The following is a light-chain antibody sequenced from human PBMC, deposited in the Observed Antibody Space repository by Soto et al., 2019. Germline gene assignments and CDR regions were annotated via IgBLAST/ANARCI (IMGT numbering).Light chain of an antibody. Sequence: DIQMTQSPSSLSASVGDRVTITCRASQTISRYLNWYQQKPGKAPKLLIFTASSLQSGVPSRFSGSGSGTEFTLAISSLQPEDFATYYCQQSYNTLAFGPRTKVDIK. CDR1: QTISRY. CDR3: QQSYNTLA. J-gene: IGKJ3*01. V-gene: IGKV1-39*01. CDR2: TAS.